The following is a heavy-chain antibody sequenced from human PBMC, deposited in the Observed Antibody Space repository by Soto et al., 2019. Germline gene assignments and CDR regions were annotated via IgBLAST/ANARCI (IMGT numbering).Heavy chain of an antibody. J-gene: IGHJ6*02. CDR1: GGTFSSYA. D-gene: IGHD2-2*01. CDR3: ARSPGSSTRLAIYYYYYYGMDV. Sequence: QVQLVQSGAEVKKPGSSVKVSCKASGGTFSSYAISWVRQAPGQGLEWMGGIIPISGTANYAQKFQGRVTITADDSTSTAYMELSSLRSEDTAVYYCARSPGSSTRLAIYYYYYYGMDVWGQGTTVTVSS. V-gene: IGHV1-69*01. CDR2: IIPISGTA.